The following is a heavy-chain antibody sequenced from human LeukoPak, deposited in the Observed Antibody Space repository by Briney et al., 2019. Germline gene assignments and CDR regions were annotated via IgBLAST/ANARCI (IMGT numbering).Heavy chain of an antibody. CDR2: ISAYNGNT. CDR3: ARGSSSLGYYYYYYMDV. CDR1: GYTFTSYG. Sequence: GASVKVSCKASGYTFTSYGISWVRQAPGQGLEWMGWISAYNGNTNYAQKLQGRVTMTTDTSTSTAYMELRSLRSDDTAVYYCARGSSSLGYYYYYYMDVWGKGTTVTVSS. D-gene: IGHD6-6*01. J-gene: IGHJ6*03. V-gene: IGHV1-18*01.